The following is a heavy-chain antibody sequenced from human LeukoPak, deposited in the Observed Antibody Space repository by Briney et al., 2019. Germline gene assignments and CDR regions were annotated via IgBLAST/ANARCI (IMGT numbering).Heavy chain of an antibody. J-gene: IGHJ4*02. CDR2: ISSSSGSI. CDR3: ARDWNYFSC. D-gene: IGHD1-1*01. CDR1: GFTFSSYS. Sequence: GGSLRLSCAASGFTFSSYSMNWVRQAPGKGLEWVSSISSSSGSIYCADSVKGRFTISRDNAKNSLYLQMNSLRVEDTAVYYCARDWNYFSCWGQGTLVTVSS. V-gene: IGHV3-21*01.